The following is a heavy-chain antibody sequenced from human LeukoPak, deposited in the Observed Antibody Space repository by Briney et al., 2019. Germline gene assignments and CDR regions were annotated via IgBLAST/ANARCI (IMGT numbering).Heavy chain of an antibody. Sequence: PSETLSLTCTVSGGSISSGSYYWSWIRQPAGKGLEWIGRIYTSGSTNYNPSLKSRVTISVDTSKNQFSLKLSSVTAADTAVYYCAREPTYSSSWYRSLYYYYMDVWGKGTTVTISS. CDR3: AREPTYSSSWYRSLYYYYMDV. J-gene: IGHJ6*03. V-gene: IGHV4-61*02. D-gene: IGHD6-13*01. CDR2: IYTSGST. CDR1: GGSISSGSYY.